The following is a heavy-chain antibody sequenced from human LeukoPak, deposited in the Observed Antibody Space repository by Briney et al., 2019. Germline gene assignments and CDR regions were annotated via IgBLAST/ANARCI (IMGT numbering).Heavy chain of an antibody. CDR1: GGSISSSSYY. CDR3: ARQLPPALDY. CDR2: IYYSGST. D-gene: IGHD2-2*01. Sequence: PSETLSLTCTVSGGSISSSSYYWGWIRQPPGKGLEWIGSIYYSGSTYYNSSLKSRVTISVDTSKNQFSLKLSSVTAADTAVYYCARQLPPALDYWGQGTLVTVSS. V-gene: IGHV4-39*01. J-gene: IGHJ4*02.